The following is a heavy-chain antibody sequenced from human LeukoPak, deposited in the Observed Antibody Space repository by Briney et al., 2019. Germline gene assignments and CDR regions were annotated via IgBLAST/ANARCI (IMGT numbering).Heavy chain of an antibody. J-gene: IGHJ4*02. CDR3: ARASPPFLTGYYYFDY. CDR2: INHSGST. D-gene: IGHD3-9*01. CDR1: GGSFSGYY. V-gene: IGHV4-34*01. Sequence: PSETLSLTCAVYGGSFSGYYWSWIRQPPGKGLEWIGEINHSGSTNYNPSLKSRVTISVDTSKNQFSLKLSSVTAADTAVYYCARASPPFLTGYYYFDYWGQGTLVTVSS.